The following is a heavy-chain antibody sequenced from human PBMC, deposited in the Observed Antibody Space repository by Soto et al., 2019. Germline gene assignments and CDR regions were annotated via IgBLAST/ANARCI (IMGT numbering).Heavy chain of an antibody. D-gene: IGHD6-6*01. V-gene: IGHV3-23*01. J-gene: IGHJ6*02. Sequence: GGSLRLSCAASGFTFSTYAMSWVRQAPGKGLEWVSAISGSGGTTYYADSVKGRFTISRDNSKNTVFLQMNSLRAEDTAVYYCAKPPYSSSSYYYYAMDVWGQGTTVTVSS. CDR3: AKPPYSSSSYYYYAMDV. CDR2: ISGSGGTT. CDR1: GFTFSTYA.